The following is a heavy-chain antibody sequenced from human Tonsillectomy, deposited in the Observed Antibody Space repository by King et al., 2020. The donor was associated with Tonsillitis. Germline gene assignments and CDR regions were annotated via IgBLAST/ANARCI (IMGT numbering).Heavy chain of an antibody. CDR1: GDTFIYRY. Sequence: QLVESGAEVKKTGSSVKVTCKASGDTFIYRYLHWVRQAPGQALEWMGWITPFNGDTNYAQKFQDRVTITGDGPMTTAYMELRSLRSEDTGMYYCAAGSPDNYFDYWGQGTLVTVSS. CDR3: AAGSPDNYFDY. D-gene: IGHD3-10*01. V-gene: IGHV1-45*02. CDR2: ITPFNGDT. J-gene: IGHJ4*02.